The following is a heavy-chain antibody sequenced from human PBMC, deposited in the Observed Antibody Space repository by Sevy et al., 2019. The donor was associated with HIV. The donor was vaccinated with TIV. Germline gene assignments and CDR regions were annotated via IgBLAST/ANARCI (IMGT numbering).Heavy chain of an antibody. V-gene: IGHV4-39*01. CDR1: GGSISSSSYY. J-gene: IGHJ4*02. CDR2: IYYSGST. D-gene: IGHD3-3*01. CDR3: ARPRTIKTIFGVVITYFDY. Sequence: SETLSLTCTVSGGSISSSSYYWGWIRQPPGKGLEWIGSIYYSGSTYYNPSLKSRVTISVDTSKNQFSLKLSSVTAADTAVYYCARPRTIKTIFGVVITYFDYWGQGTLVTVSS.